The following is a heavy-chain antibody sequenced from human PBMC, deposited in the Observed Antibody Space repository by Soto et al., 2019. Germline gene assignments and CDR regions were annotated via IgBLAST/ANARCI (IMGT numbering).Heavy chain of an antibody. D-gene: IGHD3-3*01. V-gene: IGHV3-23*01. CDR1: GFTFSSYA. J-gene: IGHJ6*02. CDR3: AKVVYDSWSVTGTMDV. Sequence: EVQLLESGGGLVQPGGSLRLSCAASGFTFSSYAMSWLRQVPGKGLEWVSGISSSGGSTYYADSVKGRFTISRDNSKNTLDLQMNSLRAEDTAVYYCAKVVYDSWSVTGTMDVWGQGTTVTVSS. CDR2: ISSSGGST.